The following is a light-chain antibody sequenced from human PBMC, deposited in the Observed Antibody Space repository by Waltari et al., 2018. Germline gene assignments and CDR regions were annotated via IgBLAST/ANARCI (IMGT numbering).Light chain of an antibody. CDR3: QQGNSFPPT. CDR2: SAA. CDR1: QGISNW. J-gene: IGKJ1*01. V-gene: IGKV1-12*01. Sequence: DIQMTQSPSSLSASVVDIVTITSRASQGISNWLAWYQQKPGKAPKLLIYSAAILQTGVPSRFSGSGSGTDFTLTISNLQPEDFATYFCQQGNSFPPTFGQGTKVEVK.